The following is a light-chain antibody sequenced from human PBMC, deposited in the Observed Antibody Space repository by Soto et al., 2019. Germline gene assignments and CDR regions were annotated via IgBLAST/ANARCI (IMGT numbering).Light chain of an antibody. J-gene: IGKJ1*01. CDR1: QSISRY. Sequence: EIVLTQSPATLSLSPGDRATLSCRASQSISRYVAWYQQIPGQAPRLLIYGASNRATGIPDRFSGSGSGTDFTLTISRLEPEDSAVYYCQQYGNAPPSTFGQGTKVDI. CDR2: GAS. V-gene: IGKV3-20*01. CDR3: QQYGNAPPST.